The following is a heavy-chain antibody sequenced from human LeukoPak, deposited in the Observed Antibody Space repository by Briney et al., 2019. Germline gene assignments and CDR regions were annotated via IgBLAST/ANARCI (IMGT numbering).Heavy chain of an antibody. J-gene: IGHJ4*02. CDR1: GFTFSSYG. Sequence: QPGRSLRLSCAASGFTFSSYGMHWVRQAPGKGLEWVAVISYDGGNKYYADSVKGRFTISRDNSKNTLYLQMNSLRAEDTAVYYCAKDSKIVGATYYYFDYWGQGTLVTVSS. CDR3: AKDSKIVGATYYYFDY. D-gene: IGHD1-26*01. CDR2: ISYDGGNK. V-gene: IGHV3-30*18.